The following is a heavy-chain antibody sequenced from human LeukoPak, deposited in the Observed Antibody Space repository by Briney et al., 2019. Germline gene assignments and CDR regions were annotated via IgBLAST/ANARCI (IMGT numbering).Heavy chain of an antibody. D-gene: IGHD1-26*01. Sequence: GGSLRLSCVASGFTFRSYGMHWVRQAPGKGLEWVVVIWYDGSNDYYADSVKGRFTISRDNFENTLFLQMNSLRGEDTAMYYCARVGSGSYYPDYWGQGTLVTVSS. CDR2: IWYDGSND. J-gene: IGHJ4*02. CDR1: GFTFRSYG. CDR3: ARVGSGSYYPDY. V-gene: IGHV3-33*01.